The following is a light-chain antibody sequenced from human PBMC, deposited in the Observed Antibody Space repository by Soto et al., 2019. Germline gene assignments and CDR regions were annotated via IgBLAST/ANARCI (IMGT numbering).Light chain of an antibody. CDR3: QQYSRSPRT. V-gene: IGKV3-20*01. J-gene: IGKJ1*01. CDR2: GTS. CDR1: QSVTRNY. Sequence: VLTQSPGTLSLSPGERATLSCRASQSVTRNYLAWYQQKPGQAPRLIICGTSNRATGIPDRFSGSGSETDFTLTISGPEPEAVAVYYCQQYSRSPRTVGQGTKV.